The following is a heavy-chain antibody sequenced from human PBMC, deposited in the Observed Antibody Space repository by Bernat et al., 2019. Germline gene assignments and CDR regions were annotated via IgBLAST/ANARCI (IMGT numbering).Heavy chain of an antibody. J-gene: IGHJ4*02. Sequence: QVQLPESGPGLVKPSETLSLTCTVPGGSISSYYWSWIRQPPGKGLEWIGYIYYSGSTNYNPSLKSRVTISVATSKNQFSLKLSSVTAADTAVYYCASIDCSGGSCYCDYWGQGTLVTVSS. V-gene: IGHV4-59*01. D-gene: IGHD2-15*01. CDR3: ASIDCSGGSCYCDY. CDR1: GGSISSYY. CDR2: IYYSGST.